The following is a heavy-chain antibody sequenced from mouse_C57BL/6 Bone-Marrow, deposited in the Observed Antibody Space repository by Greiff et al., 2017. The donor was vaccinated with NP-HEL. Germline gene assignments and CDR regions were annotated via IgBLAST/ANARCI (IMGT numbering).Heavy chain of an antibody. V-gene: IGHV5-4*01. CDR2: ISDGGSYT. CDR1: GFTFSSYA. D-gene: IGHD1-1*01. J-gene: IGHJ1*03. Sequence: DVMLVESGGGLVKPGGSLKLSCAASGFTFSSYAMSWVRQTPEQRLEWVATISDGGSYTYYPDNVKGRFTISRDNAKNNLYLQMSHLKSEDTAMYYCARERDTYYYGSSYGYFDVWGTGTTVTVSS. CDR3: ARERDTYYYGSSYGYFDV.